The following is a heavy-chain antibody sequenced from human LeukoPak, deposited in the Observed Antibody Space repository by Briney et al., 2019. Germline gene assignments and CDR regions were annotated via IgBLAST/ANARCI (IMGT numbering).Heavy chain of an antibody. D-gene: IGHD1-26*01. J-gene: IGHJ4*02. CDR3: ARGTGVGVTTAFDY. V-gene: IGHV7-4-1*02. CDR1: GYSFSNYA. Sequence: ASVKVSCKGSGYSFSNYAMNWVRQAPGQGLEWMGWINTNTGNPTYVQGFTGRFVFSLDTSASTAYLQISSLKAEDTAVYYCARGTGVGVTTAFDYWGQGTLVTVSS. CDR2: INTNTGNP.